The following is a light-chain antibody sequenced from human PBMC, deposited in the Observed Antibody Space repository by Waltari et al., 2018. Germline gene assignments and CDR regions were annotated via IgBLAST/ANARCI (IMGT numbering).Light chain of an antibody. CDR3: LLYMGSGIWV. Sequence: QTVVTQDPSLSVYSGGPVTLTCALSSGSLSSTSYASWYQQSPGQTPRTLVYKANIRSSGVPDRFSGSVLGNKAVLIITGAQAEDESTYYCLLYMGSGIWVFGGGTKLTVL. CDR2: KAN. V-gene: IGLV8-61*01. J-gene: IGLJ3*02. CDR1: SGSLSSTSY.